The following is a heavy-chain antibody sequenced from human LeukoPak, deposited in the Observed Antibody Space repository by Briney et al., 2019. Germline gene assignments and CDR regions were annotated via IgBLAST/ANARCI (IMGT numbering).Heavy chain of an antibody. Sequence: PSETLSLTCTISGGSISSYYWSWIRQPPGKGLEWIGYIYYSGSTNYNPSLKSRVTISVDTSKNQFSLKLSSVTAADTAVYYCARGIAAGDAFDIWGQGTMVTVSS. CDR2: IYYSGST. D-gene: IGHD6-13*01. CDR3: ARGIAAGDAFDI. CDR1: GGSISSYY. V-gene: IGHV4-59*01. J-gene: IGHJ3*02.